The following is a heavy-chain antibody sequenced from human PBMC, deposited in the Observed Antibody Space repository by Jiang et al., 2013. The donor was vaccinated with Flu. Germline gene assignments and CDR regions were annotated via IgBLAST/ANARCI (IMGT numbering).Heavy chain of an antibody. V-gene: IGHV2-70*04. CDR1: GFSLSTSGMR. CDR2: IDWDDDK. J-gene: IGHJ4*02. CDR3: ARSSTGTTGYFDY. Sequence: KPTQTLTLTCTFSGFSLSTSGMRVSWIRQPPGKALEWLARIDWDDDKFYSTSLKTRLTISKDTSKNQVVLTLTNMDPVDTATYYCARSSTGTTGYFDYWGQGTLVTVSS. D-gene: IGHD1/OR15-1a*01.